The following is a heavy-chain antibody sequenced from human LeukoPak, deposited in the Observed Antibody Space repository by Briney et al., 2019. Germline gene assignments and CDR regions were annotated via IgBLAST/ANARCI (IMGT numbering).Heavy chain of an antibody. CDR1: GYTFTSYY. CDR2: IYPRDGST. J-gene: IGHJ4*02. V-gene: IGHV1-46*01. Sequence: ASVKVSCKASGYTFTSYYMHWVRQAPGQGLEWTGMIYPRDGSTSYAQKFQGRVTVTRDTSTSTVHMELSDLRSEDTAVYYCARDQEGFDYWGQGTLVTVSS. CDR3: ARDQEGFDY.